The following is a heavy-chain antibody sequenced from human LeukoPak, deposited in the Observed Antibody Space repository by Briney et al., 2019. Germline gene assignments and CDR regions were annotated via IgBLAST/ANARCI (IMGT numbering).Heavy chain of an antibody. CDR1: GFTFRNHG. CDR3: VRDRGALQYFDY. V-gene: IGHV3-33*01. J-gene: IGHJ4*02. CDR2: IWYDGGNK. D-gene: IGHD2/OR15-2a*01. Sequence: PGGSLRLSCAASGFTFRNHGMHWIRQAPGKGLEWVAIIWYDGGNKYYAASVNGRFTISRDNSKNTLYLQMNSPRDDDTAVYYCVRDRGALQYFDYWGQGTLVTVSS.